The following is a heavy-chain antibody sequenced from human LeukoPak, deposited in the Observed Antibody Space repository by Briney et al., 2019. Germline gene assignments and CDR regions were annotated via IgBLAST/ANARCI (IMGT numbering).Heavy chain of an antibody. CDR1: GGSISSSSYY. Sequence: SETLSLTCTVSGGSISSSSYYWGWIRQPPGKGLEWIGSIHYSGSTYYNPSLKSRVTISVDTSKNQFSLKLSSVTAADTAVYYCARERVRGNYFDYWGQGTLVTVSS. CDR2: IHYSGST. CDR3: ARERVRGNYFDY. D-gene: IGHD1-26*01. J-gene: IGHJ4*02. V-gene: IGHV4-39*07.